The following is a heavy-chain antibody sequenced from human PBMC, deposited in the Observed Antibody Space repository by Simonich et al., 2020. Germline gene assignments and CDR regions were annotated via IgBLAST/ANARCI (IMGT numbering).Heavy chain of an antibody. J-gene: IGHJ3*02. CDR3: ARGLLSGSYHAFDI. Sequence: QVQLVQSGAEVKKPGASVKVSCKASGYTFTGYCMPWGRQAPGQGLEWTVVINPNSCGTNEAQKFQGRVTMTRDTSISTAYMELSRLRSDDTAVYYCARGLLSGSYHAFDIWGQGTMVTVSS. CDR2: INPNSCGT. D-gene: IGHD1-26*01. V-gene: IGHV1-2*02. CDR1: GYTFTGYC.